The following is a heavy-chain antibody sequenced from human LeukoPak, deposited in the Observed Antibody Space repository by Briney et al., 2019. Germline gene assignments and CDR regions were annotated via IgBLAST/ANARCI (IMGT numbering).Heavy chain of an antibody. J-gene: IGHJ5*02. CDR2: ISFDGSNK. Sequence: GGSLRLSCAASGSTFSSYTIHWVRQPPGKGLEWVAVISFDGSNKYYADSVKGRFTISRDNSKNTLYLQMNSLRAEDTAVYYCAREELGSSFGFDPWGQGTLVTVSS. D-gene: IGHD3-16*01. V-gene: IGHV3-30-3*01. CDR3: AREELGSSFGFDP. CDR1: GSTFSSYT.